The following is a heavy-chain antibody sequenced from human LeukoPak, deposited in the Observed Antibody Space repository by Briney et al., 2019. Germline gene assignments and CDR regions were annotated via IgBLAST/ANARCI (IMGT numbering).Heavy chain of an antibody. D-gene: IGHD2-2*01. CDR1: GGSISSYY. CDR2: IYYSGST. J-gene: IGHJ6*02. CDR3: AACSSTSCYSYYYGMDV. Sequence: SETLSLTCTVSGGSISSYYWSWIRQPPGKGLEWIGYIYYSGSTNYNPSLKSRVTISVDTSKNQFSLKLCSVTAADTAVYYCAACSSTSCYSYYYGMDVWGQGTTVTVSS. V-gene: IGHV4-59*01.